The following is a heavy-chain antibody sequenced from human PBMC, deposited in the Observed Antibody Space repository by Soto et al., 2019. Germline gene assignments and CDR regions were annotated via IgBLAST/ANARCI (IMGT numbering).Heavy chain of an antibody. CDR3: AAMKTY. J-gene: IGHJ4*02. V-gene: IGHV3-15*07. Sequence: GGSLRLSCAASGFNFKNALMNWVRQAPGKGLEWVGRIKSETDGGTTDYAAPVKGRFTISRDDSKSTLFLQMNSLKTEDTGVYYCAAMKTYWGQGTPVTVSS. CDR1: GFNFKNAL. CDR2: IKSETDGGTT. D-gene: IGHD3-16*01.